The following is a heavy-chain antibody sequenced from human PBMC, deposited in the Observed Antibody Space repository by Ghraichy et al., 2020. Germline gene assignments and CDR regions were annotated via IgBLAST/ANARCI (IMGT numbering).Heavy chain of an antibody. Sequence: ETLSLTCAGSGFIFSEYSMNWVRQAPGKGLGWVASISASSTFTHYSDSMKGRFTVSRDDARDSVYLQMSSLRVEDTAIYYCARGRSYSTSPAPFDYWGQGTLVTVSS. V-gene: IGHV3-21*01. J-gene: IGHJ4*02. CDR2: ISASSTFT. CDR3: ARGRSYSTSPAPFDY. CDR1: GFIFSEYS. D-gene: IGHD2/OR15-2a*01.